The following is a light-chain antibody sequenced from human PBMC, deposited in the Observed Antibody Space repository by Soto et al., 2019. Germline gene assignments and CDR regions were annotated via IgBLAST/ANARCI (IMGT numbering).Light chain of an antibody. CDR1: QRVRSY. CDR2: AVS. CDR3: QHSYTTTSWT. Sequence: DIQLIQSPSSLSASVGDRVTITCHTSQRVRSYLNWYQQKPGKAPKLLINAVSTLHSGVPSRFSGSGSETDFTLTISSLQPEDSGTYFCQHSYTTTSWTFGQGTKVEI. V-gene: IGKV1-39*01. J-gene: IGKJ1*01.